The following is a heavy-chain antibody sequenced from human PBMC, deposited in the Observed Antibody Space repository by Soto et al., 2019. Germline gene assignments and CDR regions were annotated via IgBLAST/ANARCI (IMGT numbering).Heavy chain of an antibody. CDR2: IWYDGRNK. Sequence: QVQLVESGGGVVQPGRSLRLSCAASGFTFSSYGMHWVRQAPGKGLEWVAVIWYDGRNKYYADSVKGRFTISRDNSKNTLSLQMNSQRAEDTAVYYCASTGGGYCSGGSCYKGHYYYGMAVWGQGTTVTVSS. J-gene: IGHJ6*02. CDR3: ASTGGGYCSGGSCYKGHYYYGMAV. D-gene: IGHD2-15*01. V-gene: IGHV3-33*01. CDR1: GFTFSSYG.